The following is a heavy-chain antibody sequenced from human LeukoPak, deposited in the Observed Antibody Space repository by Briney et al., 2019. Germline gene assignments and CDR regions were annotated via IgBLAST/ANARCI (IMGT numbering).Heavy chain of an antibody. V-gene: IGHV1-69*05. CDR2: IIPIFGTA. Sequence: GASVKVSCKASGGTFSSYAISWVRQAPGQGLEWMGGIIPIFGTANYAQKFQGRVTITTDESTSTAYIELSSLRSEDTAVYYRAGGDLDYYYYMDVWGKGTTVTVSS. J-gene: IGHJ6*03. D-gene: IGHD3-16*01. CDR1: GGTFSSYA. CDR3: AGGDLDYYYYMDV.